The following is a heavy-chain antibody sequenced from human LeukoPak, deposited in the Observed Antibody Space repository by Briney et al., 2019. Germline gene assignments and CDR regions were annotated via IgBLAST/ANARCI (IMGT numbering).Heavy chain of an antibody. D-gene: IGHD4/OR15-4a*01. V-gene: IGHV3-7*01. J-gene: IGHJ4*02. CDR2: INLDGGDK. Sequence: GGSLRLSCAASGLTLGNYWMSWVRQAPGKGLEWVTNINLDGGDKSYVGSVKGRFTISRDNAKNSLYLQMNSLGAEDTAVYYCARDYDYSLDYWGQGTLVTVSS. CDR3: ARDYDYSLDY. CDR1: GLTLGNYW.